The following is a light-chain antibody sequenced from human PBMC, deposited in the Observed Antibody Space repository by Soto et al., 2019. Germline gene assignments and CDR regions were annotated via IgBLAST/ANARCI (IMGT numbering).Light chain of an antibody. J-gene: IGLJ2*01. Sequence: QSVLTQPPSASGSPGQSVTISCSGTSSDVGANNYVSWYQQHPGKAPKLIMYEVTKRPSGVPDRFSGSKSGNTASLTVSGLQADDEADYYCSTFGGSKVFGGGTKLTVL. CDR1: SSDVGANNY. CDR2: EVT. V-gene: IGLV2-8*01. CDR3: STFGGSKV.